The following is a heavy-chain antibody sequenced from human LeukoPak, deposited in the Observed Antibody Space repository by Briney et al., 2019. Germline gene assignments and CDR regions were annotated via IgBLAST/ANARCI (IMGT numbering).Heavy chain of an antibody. D-gene: IGHD4-17*01. CDR2: ISAYKSDT. J-gene: IGHJ4*02. Sequence: ASVKVSCKASGYTFTSYGISWVRQAPGQGLEWMGWISAYKSDTNYAQKFRGRVTMTTDTSTSTAYMELRSLRSEDTAVYYCANGVPGYWGQGSLVTVSS. CDR3: ANGVPGY. V-gene: IGHV1-18*01. CDR1: GYTFTSYG.